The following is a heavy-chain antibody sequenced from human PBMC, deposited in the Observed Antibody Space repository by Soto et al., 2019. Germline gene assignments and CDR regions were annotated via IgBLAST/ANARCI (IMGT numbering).Heavy chain of an antibody. J-gene: IGHJ5*02. Sequence: QVQLVQSGAEVKKPGSSVKVSCKASGGTFSSYAISWVRQAPGQGLEWMGGIIPIFGTANYAQKFQGRVTITADESTSTAYMELGNLRSGDTAVYYCGRGGVYTSESPFDPWGQGTLVTVAS. CDR3: GRGGVYTSESPFDP. D-gene: IGHD2-2*02. CDR2: IIPIFGTA. V-gene: IGHV1-69*12. CDR1: GGTFSSYA.